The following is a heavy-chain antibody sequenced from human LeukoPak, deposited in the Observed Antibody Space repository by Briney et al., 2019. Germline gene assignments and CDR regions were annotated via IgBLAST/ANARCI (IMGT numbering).Heavy chain of an antibody. CDR2: SYPNSGGT. Sequence: ASVKISFKASGYTFTRYYMHWVRQAPGQGLEWMGWSYPNSGGTNYAQKLQGRVTITRDTSISTAYMELGRLRSNDTAVYYCARDQGTTMVRGVNMGFDPWGQGTLVTVSS. CDR1: GYTFTRYY. D-gene: IGHD3-10*01. V-gene: IGHV1-2*02. J-gene: IGHJ5*02. CDR3: ARDQGTTMVRGVNMGFDP.